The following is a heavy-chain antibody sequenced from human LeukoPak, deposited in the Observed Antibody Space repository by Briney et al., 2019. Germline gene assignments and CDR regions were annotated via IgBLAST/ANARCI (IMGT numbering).Heavy chain of an antibody. D-gene: IGHD2-15*01. CDR1: GFTFSNYN. J-gene: IGHJ4*02. CDR2: ISSSSSTI. V-gene: IGHV3-48*01. CDR3: ARGLYCSGGSCYGRFDY. Sequence: PGGSLRLSCAASGFTFSNYNMNWVRQAPGKGLEWVSYISSSSSTIYYADSVKGRFTISRGNAKNSLYLQMNSLRAEDTAVYYCARGLYCSGGSCYGRFDYWGQGTLVSVSS.